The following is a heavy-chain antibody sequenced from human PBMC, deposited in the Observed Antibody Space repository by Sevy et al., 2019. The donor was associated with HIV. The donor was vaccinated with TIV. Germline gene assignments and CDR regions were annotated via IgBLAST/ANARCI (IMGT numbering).Heavy chain of an antibody. CDR2: LSFGCGEI. Sequence: GGSLRLSCAASGFTFSKYSMSWVRQPPGKGLEWVSTLSFGCGEINHADSVKGWFTISRDNSKSSVYLQMNNLRPEDTAVYYCAREGCTKPHDYWGQRTLVTVSS. V-gene: IGHV3-23*01. D-gene: IGHD2-8*01. CDR3: AREGCTKPHDY. CDR1: GFTFSKYS. J-gene: IGHJ4*02.